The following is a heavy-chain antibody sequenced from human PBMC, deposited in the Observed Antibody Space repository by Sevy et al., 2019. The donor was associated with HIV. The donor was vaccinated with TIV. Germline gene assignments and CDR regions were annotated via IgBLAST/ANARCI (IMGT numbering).Heavy chain of an antibody. CDR2: IRSGSTYT. J-gene: IGHJ4*02. CDR1: GFTFSDFY. D-gene: IGHD1-7*01. CDR3: ARDRRNYAGQYFDY. Sequence: GGSLRLSCEVSGFTFSDFYMSWIRQAPGKGLEWVSDIRSGSTYTKSADSVKGRFTISRDNAKNSLYLQMNSLRVEDTAVYYCARDRRNYAGQYFDYWGQGTLVTVSS. V-gene: IGHV3-11*06.